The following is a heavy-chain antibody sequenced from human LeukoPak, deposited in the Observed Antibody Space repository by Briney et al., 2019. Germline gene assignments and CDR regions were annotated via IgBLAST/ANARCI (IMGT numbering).Heavy chain of an antibody. V-gene: IGHV3-23*01. D-gene: IGHD6-19*01. CDR2: ISDSGGST. CDR3: AKVTNSGWYGGFDY. Sequence: GGSLRLSCVASGFTFSSFWMSWVRQAPGKGLEWVSVISDSGGSTYYADSVKGRFTISRDNSKNTLYLQMNSLRAEDTAVYYCAKVTNSGWYGGFDYWGQGTLVTVSS. CDR1: GFTFSSFW. J-gene: IGHJ4*02.